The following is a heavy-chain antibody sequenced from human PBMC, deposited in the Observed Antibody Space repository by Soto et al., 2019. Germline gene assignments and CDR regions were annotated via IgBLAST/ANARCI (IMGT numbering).Heavy chain of an antibody. J-gene: IGHJ4*02. CDR3: ARAYGDWRYFDY. CDR1: GFTFSSYA. Sequence: QVQLVESGGGVVQPGRSLRLSCAASGFTFSSYAMHWVRQAPGKGPEWLAVIWYDGSNKYYGDSVKGRFTISRDNSRNTLYMQMNSLRVEYTAVYYCARAYGDWRYFDYWGQGTLVTVSS. V-gene: IGHV3-33*01. D-gene: IGHD3-10*01. CDR2: IWYDGSNK.